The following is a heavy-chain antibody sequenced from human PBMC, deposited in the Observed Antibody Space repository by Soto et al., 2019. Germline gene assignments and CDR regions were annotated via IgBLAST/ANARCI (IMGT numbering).Heavy chain of an antibody. Sequence: EVQLVESGGGLVQPGGSLRLSCAASGFTFSSYSMNWVRQAPGKGLEWVSCISSSSSTIYYADSVKGRFTISRDNAKNSLYLQMNSLRDADTAVYFCAREGGNLNWFDPWGQGTLVTFS. CDR1: GFTFSSYS. J-gene: IGHJ5*02. CDR2: ISSSSSTI. CDR3: AREGGNLNWFDP. D-gene: IGHD1-26*01. V-gene: IGHV3-48*02.